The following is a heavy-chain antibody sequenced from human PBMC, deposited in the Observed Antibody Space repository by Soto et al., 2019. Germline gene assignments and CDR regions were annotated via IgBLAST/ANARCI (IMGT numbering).Heavy chain of an antibody. J-gene: IGHJ6*02. D-gene: IGHD6-6*01. CDR2: ISSGRDYI. CDR3: ARMRNPSAKIHGMDV. V-gene: IGHV3-21*01. CDR1: GLTFTTYS. Sequence: EVQLVESGGGLVEPGGSLRLSCAPSGLTFTTYSMNWVRQAPGKGLEWVSSISSGRDYIYYAESVKGRFTISRDNAKNPLYLQMTSLRADDPAVYYCARMRNPSAKIHGMDVWGQGTTVTVS.